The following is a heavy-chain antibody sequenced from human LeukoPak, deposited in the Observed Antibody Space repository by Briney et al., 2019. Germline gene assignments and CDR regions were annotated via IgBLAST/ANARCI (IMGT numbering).Heavy chain of an antibody. CDR1: GGTFSSYA. D-gene: IGHD1-20*01. CDR2: IIPIFGTA. J-gene: IGHJ4*02. CDR3: ARTLSPITGGFDY. Sequence: GSSVKVSCKASGGTFSSYAISWVRQGPGQGLEWMGGIIPIFGTANYAQKFQGRVTITADESTSTAYMELSSLRSEDTAVYYCARTLSPITGGFDYWGQGTLVTVSS. V-gene: IGHV1-69*01.